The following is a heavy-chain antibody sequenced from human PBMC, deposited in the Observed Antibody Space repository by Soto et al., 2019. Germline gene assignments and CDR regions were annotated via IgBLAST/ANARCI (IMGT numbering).Heavy chain of an antibody. V-gene: IGHV4-34*01. D-gene: IGHD6-19*01. CDR1: GGSLSDYY. Sequence: QVQLQQWGAGLLKSSETLSLTCAVYGGSLSDYYWSWIRQPPGKGLEWIGEINHSRSTNYNPSLKSRVTIXXAXSXXQFSLKVSSVTAADTAVYYCARTPRAVAGTAGMDVWGQGTTVTVSS. CDR3: ARTPRAVAGTAGMDV. CDR2: INHSRST. J-gene: IGHJ6*02.